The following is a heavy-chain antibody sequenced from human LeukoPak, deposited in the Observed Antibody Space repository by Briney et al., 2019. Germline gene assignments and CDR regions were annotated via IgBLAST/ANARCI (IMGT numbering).Heavy chain of an antibody. CDR2: INHSGST. D-gene: IGHD5-18*01. V-gene: IGHV4-34*01. J-gene: IGHJ3*02. CDR3: ARGIQLWSWGAFDI. Sequence: SETLSLTCAVYGGSFSGYYWSWIRQPPGKGLEWFGNINHSGSTNYNPSLRSRVTISVDTSKNQFSLKLSSVTAADTAVYYCARGIQLWSWGAFDIWGQGTMVTVSS. CDR1: GGSFSGYY.